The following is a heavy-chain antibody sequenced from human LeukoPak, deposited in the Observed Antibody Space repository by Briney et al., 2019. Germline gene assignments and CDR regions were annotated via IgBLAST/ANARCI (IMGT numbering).Heavy chain of an antibody. D-gene: IGHD6-19*01. Sequence: ASVKVSCKASGYTFTSYGISWVRQAPGQGLEWMGWISAYNGNTNYAQKLQGRVTMTTDTSTSTAYMELRSLRSDGTAVYYCARVAYENGYGSGWFSGYYYGMDVWGQGTTVTVSS. CDR1: GYTFTSYG. CDR2: ISAYNGNT. V-gene: IGHV1-18*01. J-gene: IGHJ6*02. CDR3: ARVAYENGYGSGWFSGYYYGMDV.